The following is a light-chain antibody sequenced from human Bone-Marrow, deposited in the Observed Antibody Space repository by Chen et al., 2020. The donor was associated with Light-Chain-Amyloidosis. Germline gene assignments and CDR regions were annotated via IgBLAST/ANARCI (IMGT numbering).Light chain of an antibody. Sequence: NFMLSHPHSVSESPGKTVIISCTRSSGSIATNYVQWYQPRPGSSPTTVIYEDDQRPSGVPDRFSGSIDRSSNSASLTISGLKTEDEADYDCQSYQGSSQGVFGGGTKLTVL. CDR1: SGSIATNY. CDR2: EDD. CDR3: QSYQGSSQGV. J-gene: IGLJ3*02. V-gene: IGLV6-57*01.